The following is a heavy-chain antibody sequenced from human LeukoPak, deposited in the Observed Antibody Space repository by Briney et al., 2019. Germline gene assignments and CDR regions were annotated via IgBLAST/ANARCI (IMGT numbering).Heavy chain of an antibody. CDR2: IYSGGST. D-gene: IGHD2-21*02. CDR3: ARDCGGDCSDAFDI. J-gene: IGHJ3*02. CDR1: GFTVSSNY. Sequence: GGSLRLSCAASGFTVSSNYMSWVRQGPGKGLEWVSVIYSGGSTYYADSVMGRFTISRDNSKNTLYLQMNSLRAEDTAVYYCARDCGGDCSDAFDIWGQGTMVTVSS. V-gene: IGHV3-53*01.